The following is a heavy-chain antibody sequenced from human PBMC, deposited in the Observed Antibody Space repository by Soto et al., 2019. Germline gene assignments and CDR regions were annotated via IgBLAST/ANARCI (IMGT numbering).Heavy chain of an antibody. D-gene: IGHD6-19*01. V-gene: IGHV3-23*01. CDR1: GFTFSSYA. Sequence: EVQLLESGGGSVQPGGSLRLSCAASGFTFSSYAMSWVRQAPGKGLEWVSAISGSGSSTYYADSVKGRFTISRDNSKNTLYLQMNSLRAEDTAVYYCAKASIAVAGTGIFDYWGQGTLVTVSS. CDR3: AKASIAVAGTGIFDY. J-gene: IGHJ4*02. CDR2: ISGSGSST.